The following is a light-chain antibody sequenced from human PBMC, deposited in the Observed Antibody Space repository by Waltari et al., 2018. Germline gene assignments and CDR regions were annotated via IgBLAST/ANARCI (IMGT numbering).Light chain of an antibody. CDR2: GNS. Sequence: QSVLTQPPSVSGAPGQRVTISCTGSSSNIGAGYDVHWYQQLPGTAPKLLIYGNSNRPSGVPDRFSGSKSGPPASLAITGLQAEDEADYYCQSYDSSLSGYVFGTGTKVTVL. V-gene: IGLV1-40*01. CDR3: QSYDSSLSGYV. J-gene: IGLJ1*01. CDR1: SSNIGAGYD.